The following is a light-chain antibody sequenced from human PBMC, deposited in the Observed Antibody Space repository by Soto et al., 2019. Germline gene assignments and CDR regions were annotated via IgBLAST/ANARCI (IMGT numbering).Light chain of an antibody. J-gene: IGKJ4*01. CDR3: QQYEFWPPQGT. CDR1: QSVSSN. Sequence: IVMTQSPATLSVSPGERATLSCRASQSVSSNLAWYQQKPGQAPRLLIYGASTRATGIPARFSGSGSGTEFPLLFSSLQSEGCGVYYCQQYEFWPPQGTFGGGTKVEI. CDR2: GAS. V-gene: IGKV3-15*01.